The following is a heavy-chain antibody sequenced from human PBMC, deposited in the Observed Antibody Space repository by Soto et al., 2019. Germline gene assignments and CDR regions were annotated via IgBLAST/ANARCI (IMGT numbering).Heavy chain of an antibody. D-gene: IGHD1-26*01. J-gene: IGHJ6*02. CDR3: ARDRGYYTGGYYCYGMDV. V-gene: IGHV3-30-3*01. CDR1: GFTFSSYA. Sequence: GGSLRLSCAASGFTFSSYAMHWVRRAPGKGLEWVAVISYDGSNKYYADSVKGRFTISRDNSKNTLYLQMNSLRAEDTAVYYCARDRGYYTGGYYCYGMDVWGQGTTVTVSS. CDR2: ISYDGSNK.